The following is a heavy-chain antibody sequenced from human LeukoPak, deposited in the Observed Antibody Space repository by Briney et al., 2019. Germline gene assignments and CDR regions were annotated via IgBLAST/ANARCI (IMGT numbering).Heavy chain of an antibody. V-gene: IGHV1-8*01. CDR1: GYTFTSYD. J-gene: IGHJ4*02. CDR2: MTPNSGNS. D-gene: IGHD1-26*01. Sequence: ASVKVSCKASGYTFTSYDINWVRQATGHGLEWMGWMTPNSGNSGFAQKFQGRVTMTRSTSISTAYMELTSLRSEDTAVYFCARDGYYRSPYYFDYWGQGTLVTVSS. CDR3: ARDGYYRSPYYFDY.